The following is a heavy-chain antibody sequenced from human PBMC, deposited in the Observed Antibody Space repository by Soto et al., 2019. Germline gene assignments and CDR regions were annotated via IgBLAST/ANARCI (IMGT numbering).Heavy chain of an antibody. CDR2: IYYSGST. V-gene: IGHV4-31*03. Sequence: PSETLSLTCTVSGGSISSGGYYWNWIRQHPGKGLEWIGYIYYSGSTYYNPSLKSRVTISVDTSKNQVVLTLTNMDPVDTATYYCARYVATSPAGWFEPWGQGTLVTVSS. D-gene: IGHD3-10*02. J-gene: IGHJ5*02. CDR3: ARYVATSPAGWFEP. CDR1: GGSISSGGYY.